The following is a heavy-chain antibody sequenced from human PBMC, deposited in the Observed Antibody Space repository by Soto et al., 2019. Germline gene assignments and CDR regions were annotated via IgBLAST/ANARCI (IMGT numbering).Heavy chain of an antibody. CDR3: AKDLIDYSNSYFDY. Sequence: VGSLRLSCATSGFSFSNYAMSWVRQAPGKGLEWVAGISSSGYTYYVDSLRGRFTISRDNSKNSLYLQMNSLRAEDTAVYYCAKDLIDYSNSYFDYWGQGTLVTVSS. D-gene: IGHD4-4*01. CDR1: GFSFSNYA. V-gene: IGHV3-23*01. J-gene: IGHJ4*02. CDR2: ISSSGYT.